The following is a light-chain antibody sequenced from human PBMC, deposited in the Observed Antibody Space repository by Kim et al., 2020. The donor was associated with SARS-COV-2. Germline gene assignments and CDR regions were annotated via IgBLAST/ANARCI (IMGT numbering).Light chain of an antibody. CDR2: AAS. Sequence: SVGDRVTITCRASQSISSYLNWYQQKPGKAPHLLIYAASSLQSGVPSRFSGSGSGTDFTLSISSLQPEDFATYYCQQSYSTPSITFGQGTRLEIK. V-gene: IGKV1-39*01. CDR1: QSISSY. J-gene: IGKJ5*01. CDR3: QQSYSTPSIT.